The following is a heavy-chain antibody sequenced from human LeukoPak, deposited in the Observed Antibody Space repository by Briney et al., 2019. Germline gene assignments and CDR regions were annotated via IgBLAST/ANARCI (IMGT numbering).Heavy chain of an antibody. CDR1: GGSFSGYY. V-gene: IGHV4-34*01. CDR3: ARRTYSGYGDY. CDR2: INHSGST. D-gene: IGHD5-12*01. J-gene: IGHJ4*02. Sequence: SETLSLTCAVYGGSFSGYYWSWIRQPPGKGLEWIGEINHSGSTNYNPSLKSRATISVDTSKNQFSLKLSSVTAADTAVYYRARRTYSGYGDYWGQGTLVTVSS.